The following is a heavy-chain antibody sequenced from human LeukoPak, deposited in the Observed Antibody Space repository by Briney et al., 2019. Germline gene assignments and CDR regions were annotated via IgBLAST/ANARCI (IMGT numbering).Heavy chain of an antibody. V-gene: IGHV3-23*01. CDR3: AKGTHYDFWSGYFYGMDV. D-gene: IGHD3-3*01. CDR2: ISGSGGST. CDR1: GFTFSIYK. Sequence: GGSLRLSCAASGFTFSIYKMNWVRQAPGKGLEWVSAISGSGGSTYYADSVKGRFTISRDNSKNTLYLQMNSLRAEDTAVYYCAKGTHYDFWSGYFYGMDVWGQGTTVTVSS. J-gene: IGHJ6*02.